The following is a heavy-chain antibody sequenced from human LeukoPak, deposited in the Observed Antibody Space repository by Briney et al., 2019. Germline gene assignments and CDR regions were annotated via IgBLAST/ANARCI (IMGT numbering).Heavy chain of an antibody. CDR1: GYTFTGYY. CDR2: INPNSGGT. D-gene: IGHD3-3*02. Sequence: ASVKVSCKASGYTFTGYYMHWVRQAPGQGLEWMGWINPNSGGTNYAQKFQGRVTMTRDTSISTAYMELSRLRSDDTAVYYCASAPYHRHFDHDAFDIWGQGTMVSVSS. J-gene: IGHJ3*02. V-gene: IGHV1-2*02. CDR3: ASAPYHRHFDHDAFDI.